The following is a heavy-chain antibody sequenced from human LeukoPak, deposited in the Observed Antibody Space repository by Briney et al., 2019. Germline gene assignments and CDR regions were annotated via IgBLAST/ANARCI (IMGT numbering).Heavy chain of an antibody. V-gene: IGHV3-48*03. CDR3: ARSGYDVVFDY. J-gene: IGHJ4*02. CDR2: ISRRGDTI. Sequence: PGGSLRLSCAASGFTFSSCEMNWVRQAPGKGLEWVSYISRRGDTIYYADSVKGRFTISRDNAKNSVYLQMSGLRAEDTAVYYCARSGYDVVFDYWGQGTLITVSS. D-gene: IGHD5-12*01. CDR1: GFTFSSCE.